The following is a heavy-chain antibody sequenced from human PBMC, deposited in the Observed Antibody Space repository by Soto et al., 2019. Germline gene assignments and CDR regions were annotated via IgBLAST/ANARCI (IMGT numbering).Heavy chain of an antibody. Sequence: GGSLRLSCAASGFTFSSYGMHWVRQAPGKGLEWVAVIWYDGSEKDYMDSVRGRFTLSRDNAKSSVYLQMNSLRVEDTAMYYCATFRAAATFYFDYWGQGTLVTVSS. V-gene: IGHV3-33*03. CDR2: IWYDGSEK. D-gene: IGHD6-13*01. J-gene: IGHJ4*02. CDR1: GFTFSSYG. CDR3: ATFRAAATFYFDY.